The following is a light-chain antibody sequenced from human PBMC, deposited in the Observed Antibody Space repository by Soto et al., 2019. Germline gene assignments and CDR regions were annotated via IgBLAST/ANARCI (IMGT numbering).Light chain of an antibody. CDR1: QSVSSL. V-gene: IGKV3-15*01. CDR3: QHYQNWPLT. Sequence: EIVMTQSQATLSVSPGERATLSCMASQSVSSLLAWYQRKPGQAPRVLIYGASTRTTCIPDRFSGSGSGTEVTLTISSRQAGDFAVYYCQHYQNWPLTFGGGTKVEIK. J-gene: IGKJ4*02. CDR2: GAS.